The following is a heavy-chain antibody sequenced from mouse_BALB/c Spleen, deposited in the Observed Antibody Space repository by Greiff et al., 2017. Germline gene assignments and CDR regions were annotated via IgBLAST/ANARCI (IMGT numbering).Heavy chain of an antibody. D-gene: IGHD2-10*02. V-gene: IGHV3-8*02. Sequence: EVKLMESGPSLVKPSQTLSLTCSVTGDSITSGYWNWIRKFPGNKLEYMGYISYSGSTYYNPSLKSRISITRDTSKNQYYLQLNSVTTEDTATYYCARKKGYGNYDYAMDYWGQGTSVTVSS. CDR1: GDSITSGY. CDR3: ARKKGYGNYDYAMDY. J-gene: IGHJ4*01. CDR2: ISYSGST.